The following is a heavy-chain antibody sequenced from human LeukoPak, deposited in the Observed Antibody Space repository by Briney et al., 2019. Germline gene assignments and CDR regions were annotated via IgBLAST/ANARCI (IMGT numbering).Heavy chain of an antibody. Sequence: SVKVSCKASGGTFSNYAISWVRQAPGQGLEWMGGIINILGTANYATKFQDRVTISMDESTSTSFMELRSLRSEDTAVYYCANGNYYDRSGNHHRIYNWFDPWGQGTLVTASS. CDR3: ANGNYYDRSGNHHRIYNWFDP. D-gene: IGHD3-22*01. J-gene: IGHJ5*02. CDR2: IINILGTA. CDR1: GGTFSNYA. V-gene: IGHV1-69*05.